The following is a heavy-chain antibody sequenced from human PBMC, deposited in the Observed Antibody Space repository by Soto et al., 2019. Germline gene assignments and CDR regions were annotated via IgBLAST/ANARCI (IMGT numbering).Heavy chain of an antibody. Sequence: GGSLRLSCAASGFTFSSYGMHWVRQAPGKGLEWVAVISYDGSNKYYADSVKGRFTISRDNSKNTLYLQMNSLRAEDTAVYYCAKDRGIVGATTSIYYYYGMDVWGQGTTVTVSS. V-gene: IGHV3-30*18. CDR2: ISYDGSNK. D-gene: IGHD1-26*01. J-gene: IGHJ6*02. CDR1: GFTFSSYG. CDR3: AKDRGIVGATTSIYYYYGMDV.